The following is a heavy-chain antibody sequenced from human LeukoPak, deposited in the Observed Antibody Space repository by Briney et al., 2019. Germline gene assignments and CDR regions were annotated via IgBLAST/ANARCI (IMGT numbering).Heavy chain of an antibody. V-gene: IGHV4-34*01. Sequence: PSETLSLTCAVYGGSFSGYYWSWIRQPPGKGLEWIGEINHSGSTNYNPSLKSRVTISVDTSKNQFSLKLSSVTAADTAVYYCARDNQGEMATITPGFDPWGQGTLVTVSS. CDR3: ARDNQGEMATITPGFDP. CDR2: INHSGST. CDR1: GGSFSGYY. D-gene: IGHD5-24*01. J-gene: IGHJ5*02.